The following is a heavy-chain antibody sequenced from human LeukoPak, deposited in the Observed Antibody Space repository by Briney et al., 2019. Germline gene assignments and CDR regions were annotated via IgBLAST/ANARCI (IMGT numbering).Heavy chain of an antibody. CDR3: ARGAVCGRYCSGGSCLFDY. D-gene: IGHD2-15*01. V-gene: IGHV3-30-3*01. CDR1: GFTFSSYA. Sequence: GRSLRLSCAASGFTFSSYAMHWVRQAPGKGLEWVAVISYDGSNKYYADSVKGRFTISRDNSKNTLYPQMNSLRAEDTAVYYCARGAVCGRYCSGGSCLFDYWGQGTLVTVSS. CDR2: ISYDGSNK. J-gene: IGHJ4*02.